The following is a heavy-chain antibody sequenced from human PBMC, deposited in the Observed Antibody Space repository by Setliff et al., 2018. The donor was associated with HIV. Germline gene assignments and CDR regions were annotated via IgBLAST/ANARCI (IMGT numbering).Heavy chain of an antibody. J-gene: IGHJ3*02. D-gene: IGHD3-3*01. CDR1: GLTFSSYD. CDR2: IGTADDT. Sequence: PGGSLRLSCAASGLTFSSYDMHWVRKATGKGLEWVSAIGTADDTYYPDSVKGRFTISRENAKNSLYLQMNSLRAGDTAVYYCARGRVIGILEWPAFDIWGQGTMVTVSS. CDR3: ARGRVIGILEWPAFDI. V-gene: IGHV3-13*01.